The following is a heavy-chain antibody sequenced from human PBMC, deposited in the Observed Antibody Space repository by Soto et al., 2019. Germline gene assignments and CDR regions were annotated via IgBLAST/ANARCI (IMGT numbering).Heavy chain of an antibody. D-gene: IGHD3-3*01. CDR2: IYHSGST. Sequence: TLSLTCAVSGGSISSGGYSWSWIRQPPGKGLEWIGYIYHSGSTYYNPSLKSRVTISVDRSKNQFSLKLSSVTAADTAVYYCARNRPFFGHTFDPWGQGTLVTVSS. V-gene: IGHV4-30-2*01. CDR3: ARNRPFFGHTFDP. CDR1: GGSISSGGYS. J-gene: IGHJ5*02.